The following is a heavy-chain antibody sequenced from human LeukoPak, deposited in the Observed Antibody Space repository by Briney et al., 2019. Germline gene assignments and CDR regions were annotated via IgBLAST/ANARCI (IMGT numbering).Heavy chain of an antibody. V-gene: IGHV3-23*01. CDR2: ISDSGGRI. Sequence: HAGGSLRLSCAASGFTFNSYAMTWVRQAPGKGLEWVSLISDSGGRIYYADSVKGRFTISRDNSKNTLSLQMNSLRAEDTAVYYCARRYCSNGVCYYFDYWGQGTLVTVS. D-gene: IGHD2-8*01. CDR3: ARRYCSNGVCYYFDY. CDR1: GFTFNSYA. J-gene: IGHJ4*02.